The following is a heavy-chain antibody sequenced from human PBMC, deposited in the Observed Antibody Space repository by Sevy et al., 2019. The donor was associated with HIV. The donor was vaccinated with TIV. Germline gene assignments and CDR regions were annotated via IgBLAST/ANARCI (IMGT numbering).Heavy chain of an antibody. CDR2: ISGIGGVA. V-gene: IGHV3-23*01. CDR1: GFTFSNYA. Sequence: GGSLRLSCPASGFTFSNYAMSWVRQAPGKGLEWVSSISGIGGVAYYADSVRGRFTIFRDNSKNTLYLQMNSLTAEDTAVYYCAKRIQSGYGDYGVGAFDVWGQGTMVTVSS. D-gene: IGHD4-17*01. J-gene: IGHJ3*01. CDR3: AKRIQSGYGDYGVGAFDV.